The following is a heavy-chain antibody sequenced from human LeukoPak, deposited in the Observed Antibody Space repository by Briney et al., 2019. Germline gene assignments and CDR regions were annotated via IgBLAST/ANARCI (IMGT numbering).Heavy chain of an antibody. J-gene: IGHJ6*03. Sequence: YPGGSLRLSCAASGFTFSSYAMNWVRQAPGRGLEWVSGFSGSGGTTYYADSVKGRFTISRDNSKNTLYLQMNSLRAEDTAVYYCANGNRCTSPNCLGYYYFYMDVWGKGPTVTVSS. CDR2: FSGSGGTT. V-gene: IGHV3-23*01. CDR1: GFTFSSYA. CDR3: ANGNRCTSPNCLGYYYFYMDV. D-gene: IGHD2-8*01.